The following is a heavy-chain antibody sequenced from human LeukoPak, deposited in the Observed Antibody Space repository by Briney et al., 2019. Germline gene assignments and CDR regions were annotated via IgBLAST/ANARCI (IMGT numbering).Heavy chain of an antibody. V-gene: IGHV1-69*13. D-gene: IGHD3-16*02. J-gene: IGHJ4*02. CDR3: ARGWRTIPRYDYIWGSYCYTGYYFDY. CDR2: IIPIFGTA. Sequence: ASVKVSCKASGGTFSSYAISWVRQAPGQGLEWMGGIIPIFGTANYAQKFQGRVTITADESTSTAYMELSSLRSEDTAVYYCARGWRTIPRYDYIWGSYCYTGYYFDYWGQGTLVTVSS. CDR1: GGTFSSYA.